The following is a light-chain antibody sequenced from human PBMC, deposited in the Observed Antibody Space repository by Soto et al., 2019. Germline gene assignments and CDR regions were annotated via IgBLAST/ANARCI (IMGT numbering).Light chain of an antibody. J-gene: IGLJ2*01. CDR3: QSHDSSNVV. Sequence: NFMLTQPHSVSESPGKTVTISCTGSSGSIASNYVQWYQQRPGSAPTTVIYEDNKRPSGVPDRFSGSIDRSSNSASLIISGLKTEEEADYYCQSHDSSNVVFGGGTKLTVL. CDR2: EDN. CDR1: SGSIASNY. V-gene: IGLV6-57*02.